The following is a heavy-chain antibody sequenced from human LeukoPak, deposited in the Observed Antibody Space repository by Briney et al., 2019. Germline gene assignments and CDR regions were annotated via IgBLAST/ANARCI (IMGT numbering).Heavy chain of an antibody. V-gene: IGHV1-8*01. J-gene: IGHJ3*02. D-gene: IGHD3-3*01. CDR2: MNPNSGNT. CDR1: GYTFTSYD. CDR3: ARVARNYDFWSGYYIYDAFDI. Sequence: ASVKVSCKASGYTFTSYDINWARQATGQGLEWMGWMNPNSGNTGYAQKFQGRVTMTRNTSISTAYMELSSLRSEDTAVYYCARVARNYDFWSGYYIYDAFDIWGQGTMVTVSS.